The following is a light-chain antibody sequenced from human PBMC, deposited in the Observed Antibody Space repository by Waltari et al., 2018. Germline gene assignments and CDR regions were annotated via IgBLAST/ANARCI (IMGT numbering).Light chain of an antibody. J-gene: IGLJ2*01. CDR3: AAWDDSLSGHVV. V-gene: IGLV1-47*02. CDR1: SSNIGSHS. Sequence: QSVLTQPPSASGTPGQRVTISCSGSSSNIGSHSVYWYQHLPGTAPKLLIYTDNQRPSGVPDRFSGSKSGTSASLAISGLRSEDEGDYYCAAWDDSLSGHVVFGGGTKLTVL. CDR2: TDN.